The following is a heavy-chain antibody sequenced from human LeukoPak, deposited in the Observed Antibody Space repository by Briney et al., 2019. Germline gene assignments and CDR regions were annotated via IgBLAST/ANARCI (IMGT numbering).Heavy chain of an antibody. V-gene: IGHV1-24*01. J-gene: IGHJ6*02. CDR3: ATTRSYNWNDRSMDV. CDR2: FDPEDGET. Sequence: ASVKVSCKVSGYTLTELSMHWVRQAPGKGLEWMGGFDPEDGETIYAQKFQGRVTMTEDTSTDTAYMELSSPRSEDTAVYYCATTRSYNWNDRSMDVWGQGTTVTVSS. CDR1: GYTLTELS. D-gene: IGHD1-20*01.